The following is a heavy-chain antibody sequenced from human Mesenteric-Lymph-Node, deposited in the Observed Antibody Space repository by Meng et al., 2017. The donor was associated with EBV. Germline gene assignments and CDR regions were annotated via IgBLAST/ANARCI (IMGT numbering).Heavy chain of an antibody. D-gene: IGHD4-17*01. J-gene: IGHJ4*02. Sequence: LQVQVSGPGLVKPSETLSLACTVSGGSISSGGHFWGWIRLAPGKGLEWIGSISYSGNTFYNPSLKSRATISVDPSKSQFSLRLSSVTAADTAVYYCARQDFGDYQHHIIYWGQGTLVTVSS. CDR2: ISYSGNT. CDR3: ARQDFGDYQHHIIY. V-gene: IGHV4-39*01. CDR1: GGSISSGGHF.